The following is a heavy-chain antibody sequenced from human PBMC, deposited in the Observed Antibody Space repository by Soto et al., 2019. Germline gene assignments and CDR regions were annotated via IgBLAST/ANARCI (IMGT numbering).Heavy chain of an antibody. J-gene: IGHJ4*02. D-gene: IGHD6-19*01. CDR1: GHSFTNYR. CDR2: IYPADSNT. CDR3: AKSQSSGWFY. Sequence: PGESLKISCKGFGHSFTNYRIGWVRQMPGKGLEWMGFIYPADSNTRYSPSFEGHITISFDKSIGTAYLQWSSLKASDTAMYYCAKSQSSGWFYWGQGALVTAPQ. V-gene: IGHV5-51*01.